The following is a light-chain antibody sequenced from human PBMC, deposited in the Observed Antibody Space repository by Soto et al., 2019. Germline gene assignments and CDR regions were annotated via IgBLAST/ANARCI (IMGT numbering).Light chain of an antibody. V-gene: IGLV2-14*03. CDR3: SSWTSGATYV. CDR2: DVN. J-gene: IGLJ1*01. Sequence: QSALTQPASVSGSPGQSITISCAGTSSDVGAYNYVSWYQHHPGKAPKLMIYDVNNRPSGDSNRFSGSKSGNTASLTISGLHAEDDAYYYSSSWTSGATYVFGSGTKLTVL. CDR1: SSDVGAYNY.